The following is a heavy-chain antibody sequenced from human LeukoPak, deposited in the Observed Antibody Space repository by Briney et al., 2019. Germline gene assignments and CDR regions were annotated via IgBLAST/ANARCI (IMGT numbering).Heavy chain of an antibody. V-gene: IGHV1-18*01. D-gene: IGHD1-26*01. CDR3: ARVWVEVGNVGSFDY. CDR1: GYTFTTYD. J-gene: IGHJ4*02. CDR2: ISVYNGNT. Sequence: ASVKVSCKASGYTFTTYDISWVRQDPGQGLEWMGWISVYNGNTNYAQKLQGRVTMTTDTSTSTAYMELRSLRSDDTAVYYCARVWVEVGNVGSFDYWGQGTLVTVSS.